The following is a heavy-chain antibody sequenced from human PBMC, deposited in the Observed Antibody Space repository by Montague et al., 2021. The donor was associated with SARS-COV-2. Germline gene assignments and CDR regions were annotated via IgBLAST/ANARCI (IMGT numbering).Heavy chain of an antibody. CDR2: IYYSGST. CDR3: ARVGRQQLVRLSGMDV. V-gene: IGHV4-39*06. CDR1: GGSISSSSYY. J-gene: IGHJ6*02. Sequence: SETLSLTCTVSGGSISSSSYYWGWIRQPPGKGLEWIGSIYYSGSTYYNPSLQSRVTISVDTSKNQFALKLSSVTAADTAVYDCARVGRQQLVRLSGMDVWGQGTTVTVSS. D-gene: IGHD6-13*01.